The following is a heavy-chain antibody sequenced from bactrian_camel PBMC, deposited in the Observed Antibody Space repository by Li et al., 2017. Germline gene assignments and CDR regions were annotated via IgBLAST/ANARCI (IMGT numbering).Heavy chain of an antibody. D-gene: IGHD2*01. CDR2: IYTGGDST. J-gene: IGHJ4*01. Sequence: HVQLVESGGGSVQAGGSLRLSCTVSEYTYTDICMGWFQRAPGKEREAVATIYTGGDSTLYADSVKGRFTISKDNANHILRLQMTDLKAEDTAMYVCAAEPPRTYCGGGRCWKSCPNRDFQHWGQGTQVTVSS. CDR1: EYTYTDIC. V-gene: IGHV3S1*01. CDR3: AAEPPRTYCGGGRCWKSCPNRDFQH.